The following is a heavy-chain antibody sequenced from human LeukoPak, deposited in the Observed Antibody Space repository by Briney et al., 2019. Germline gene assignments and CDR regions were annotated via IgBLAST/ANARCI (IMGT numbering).Heavy chain of an antibody. V-gene: IGHV3-23*01. CDR3: ARGSPLDY. J-gene: IGHJ4*02. Sequence: GGSLRLSCAASGFTFDNYAMNWVRQAPGKGLEWVLGISGSGVNTYYADSVKGRFTISRDNAKNSLYLQMNSLRAEDTAVYYCARGSPLDYWGQGTLVTVSS. CDR1: GFTFDNYA. CDR2: ISGSGVNT.